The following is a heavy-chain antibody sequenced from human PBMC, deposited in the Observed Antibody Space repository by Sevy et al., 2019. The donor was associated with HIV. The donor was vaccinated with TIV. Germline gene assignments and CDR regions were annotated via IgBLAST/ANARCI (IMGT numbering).Heavy chain of an antibody. CDR2: IYTGGST. V-gene: IGHV4-61*02. CDR3: ARVGGHSFLDAFDI. CDR1: GGSISSGRYY. Sequence: SETLSLTCTVSGGSISSGRYYWSWIRQPAGKGLEWIGRIYTGGSTNYNPSLRSRVTITVETSKNQFSLKLISVTAADTSVYYCARVGGHSFLDAFDIWGQGTMVTVSS. J-gene: IGHJ3*02. D-gene: IGHD2-21*02.